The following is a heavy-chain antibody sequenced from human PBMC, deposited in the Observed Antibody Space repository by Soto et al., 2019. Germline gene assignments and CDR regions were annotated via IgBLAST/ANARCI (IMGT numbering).Heavy chain of an antibody. Sequence: SETLSLTCTVSGGSVSSGSYYWSWIRQPPGKGLEWIGYIYYSGSTNYNPSLKSRVTISVDTSKNQFSLELSSVTAADTAVYYCARDGTPGDYGMDVWGQGTTVTVSS. V-gene: IGHV4-61*01. D-gene: IGHD1-26*01. J-gene: IGHJ6*02. CDR1: GGSVSSGSYY. CDR2: IYYSGST. CDR3: ARDGTPGDYGMDV.